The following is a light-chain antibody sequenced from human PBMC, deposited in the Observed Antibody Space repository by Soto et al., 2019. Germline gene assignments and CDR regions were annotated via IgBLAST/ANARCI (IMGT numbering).Light chain of an antibody. V-gene: IGKV1-16*01. CDR2: ATF. Sequence: DIQMTQSPSSLSASVGDRVTITCRASQGITKYLAWFQQKPGKAPKSLVYATFRLQSGVPSRFRGSGSRTNFPLTISSLQPDDFATYFCQQYDTYPRTFGQGTKVEIK. CDR1: QGITKY. J-gene: IGKJ1*01. CDR3: QQYDTYPRT.